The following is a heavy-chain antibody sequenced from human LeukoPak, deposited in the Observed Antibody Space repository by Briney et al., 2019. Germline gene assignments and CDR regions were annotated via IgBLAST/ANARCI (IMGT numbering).Heavy chain of an antibody. Sequence: GGSLRLSCAASGFTFGSYGMHWVRQAPGKGLEWVAVISYDGSNKYYADSVKGRFTISRDNSKNTLYLQMNSLRAEDTAVYYCARVAGYCSSTSCYPPYAFDIWGQGTMVTVSS. V-gene: IGHV3-30*03. CDR3: ARVAGYCSSTSCYPPYAFDI. D-gene: IGHD2-2*01. CDR2: ISYDGSNK. J-gene: IGHJ3*02. CDR1: GFTFGSYG.